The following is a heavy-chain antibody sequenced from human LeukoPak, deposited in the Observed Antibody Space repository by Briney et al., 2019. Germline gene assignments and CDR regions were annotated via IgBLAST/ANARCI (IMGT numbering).Heavy chain of an antibody. D-gene: IGHD1-26*01. CDR3: ARGRMGATSLDY. CDR1: GYTFTGYS. CDR2: INPNSGAT. Sequence: ASVKVSCYGSGYTFTGYSIHWVRQAPGQGLEWMGWINPNSGATNYAQKFQGRVTMTRDTSISTAYMELSRLRSDDTAVYYCARGRMGATSLDYWGQGTLVTVSS. V-gene: IGHV1-2*02. J-gene: IGHJ4*02.